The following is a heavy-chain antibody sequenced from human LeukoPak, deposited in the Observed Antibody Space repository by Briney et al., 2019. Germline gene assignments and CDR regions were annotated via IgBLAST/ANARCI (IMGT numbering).Heavy chain of an antibody. V-gene: IGHV3-48*01. CDR2: SSTTGNTI. D-gene: IGHD1-1*01. CDR3: AKGQELDDGVFDS. Sequence: GGSLILSCAASGFTFSAYSMIWVRQAPGKGLEWVSYSSTTGNTIHYTDSVKGRFTVSRDNAKNSLFLQMNSLRLEDTAIYYCAKGQELDDGVFDSWGQGTRVTVSS. CDR1: GFTFSAYS. J-gene: IGHJ4*02.